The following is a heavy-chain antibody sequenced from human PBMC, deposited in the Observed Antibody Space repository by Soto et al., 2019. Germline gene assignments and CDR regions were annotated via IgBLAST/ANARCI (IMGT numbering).Heavy chain of an antibody. CDR1: GFTFSSYS. D-gene: IGHD5-18*01. Sequence: GGSLRLSCAASGFTFSSYSMNWVRQAPGKGLEWVSSISSSSSYIYYTDSVKGRFTISRDNSKNTLYLQMNSLRAEDSAVYYCVRERSGHSYADSWGQGTLVTVSS. CDR2: ISSSSSYI. CDR3: VRERSGHSYADS. V-gene: IGHV3-21*04. J-gene: IGHJ4*02.